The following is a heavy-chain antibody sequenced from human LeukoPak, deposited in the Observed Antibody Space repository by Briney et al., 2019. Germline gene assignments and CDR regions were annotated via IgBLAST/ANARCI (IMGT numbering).Heavy chain of an antibody. CDR3: ARDRRYSSSSNSYYYYGMDV. CDR1: GYTLTSYG. Sequence: ASVKVSCKASGYTLTSYGISWVRQAPGQGLEWMGWISAYNGNTNYAQKLRGRVTMTTDTSTSTAYMELRSLRSDDTAVYYCARDRRYSSSSNSYYYYGMDVWGQGTTVTVSS. J-gene: IGHJ6*02. V-gene: IGHV1-18*01. CDR2: ISAYNGNT. D-gene: IGHD6-6*01.